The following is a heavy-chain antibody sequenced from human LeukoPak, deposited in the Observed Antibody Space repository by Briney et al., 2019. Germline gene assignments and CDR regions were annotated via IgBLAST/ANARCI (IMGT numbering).Heavy chain of an antibody. CDR1: GFTFSSYA. Sequence: GGSLRLSCAASGFTFSSYAMSWVRQAPGKGLEWASAISGSGGSTYYADSVKGRFTISRDNSKNTLYLQMNSLRAEDTAVYYCAKAHEHYDILTGYRSPVDYWGQGTLVTVSS. D-gene: IGHD3-9*01. CDR3: AKAHEHYDILTGYRSPVDY. V-gene: IGHV3-23*01. J-gene: IGHJ4*02. CDR2: ISGSGGST.